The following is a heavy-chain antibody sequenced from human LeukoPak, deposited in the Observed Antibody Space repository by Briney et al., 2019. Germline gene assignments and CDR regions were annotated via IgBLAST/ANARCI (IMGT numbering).Heavy chain of an antibody. J-gene: IGHJ4*02. Sequence: PGGSLRLSCAASGFTFSSYSMNWVRQAPGKGLEWVSSISSSSSYIYYADSVKGRFTISRDNAKNSLYLQMNSLRAEDTAVYYCAREWGSGALGYYFDYWGQGTLVTVSS. CDR3: AREWGSGALGYYFDY. D-gene: IGHD3-10*01. CDR2: ISSSSSYI. CDR1: GFTFSSYS. V-gene: IGHV3-21*04.